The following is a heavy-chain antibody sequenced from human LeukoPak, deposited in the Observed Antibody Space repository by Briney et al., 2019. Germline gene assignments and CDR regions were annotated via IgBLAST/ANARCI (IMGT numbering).Heavy chain of an antibody. J-gene: IGHJ6*03. V-gene: IGHV4-61*01. CDR1: GYSISSGYY. D-gene: IGHD3-22*01. Sequence: PSETLSLTCTVSGYSISSGYYWGWIRQPPGKGLEWIGYIYYSGSTNYNPSLKSRVTISVDTSKNQFSLKLSSVTAADTAVYYCARFKMERYYDSRGDYYYYYMDVWGKGTTVTVSS. CDR3: ARFKMERYYDSRGDYYYYYMDV. CDR2: IYYSGST.